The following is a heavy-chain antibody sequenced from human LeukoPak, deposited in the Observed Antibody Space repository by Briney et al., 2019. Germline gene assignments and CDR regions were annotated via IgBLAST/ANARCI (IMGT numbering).Heavy chain of an antibody. CDR2: VYYSGKT. J-gene: IGHJ3*02. Sequence: PSETLSLTCAVSGGSMSSHYWSWIRQPPGKGPEWIGYVYYSGKTYYNPSLQSRVTISVDTSKNHFSLKLTSVTAADTAVYYCARLLDNDSSGDPDTFDMWGQGTMVTVSS. D-gene: IGHD3-22*01. CDR1: GGSMSSHY. V-gene: IGHV4-59*11. CDR3: ARLLDNDSSGDPDTFDM.